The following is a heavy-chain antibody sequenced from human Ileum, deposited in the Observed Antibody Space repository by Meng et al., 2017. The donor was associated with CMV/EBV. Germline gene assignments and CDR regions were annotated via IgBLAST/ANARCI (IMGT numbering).Heavy chain of an antibody. CDR3: ARGHKGSAAGGTRYGMDV. J-gene: IGHJ6*02. V-gene: IGHV3-30*02. CDR1: GFTFSDYG. Sequence: LSLTCATSGFTFSDYGMHWVRQAPGQGLEWVAFIRYDGTKKYYADSVKGRFTISRDKSKNTLYLQVNSLRPEDTAVYHCARGHKGSAAGGTRYGMDVWGQGTTVTVSS. CDR2: IRYDGTKK. D-gene: IGHD6-13*01.